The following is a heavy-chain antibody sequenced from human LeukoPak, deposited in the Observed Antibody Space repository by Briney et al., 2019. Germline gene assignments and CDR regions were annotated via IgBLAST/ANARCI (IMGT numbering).Heavy chain of an antibody. V-gene: IGHV3-30-3*02. CDR2: ISYDGSNK. D-gene: IGHD3-10*01. J-gene: IGHJ6*02. CDR1: GFTFSSYA. Sequence: GGSLRLSCAASGFTFSSYAMHWVRQAPGKGLEWVAVISYDGSNKYYADSVKGRFTISRDNSKNTLYLQMNSLRAEDTAVYYCAKNFGSGSYYYYGIDVWGQGTTVTVSS. CDR3: AKNFGSGSYYYYGIDV.